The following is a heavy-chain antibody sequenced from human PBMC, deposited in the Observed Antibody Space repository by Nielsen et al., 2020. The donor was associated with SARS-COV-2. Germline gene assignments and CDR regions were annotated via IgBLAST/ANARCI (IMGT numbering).Heavy chain of an antibody. CDR1: GYTFTDYY. Sequence: ASVKVSCKASGYTFTDYYIHWVRQAPGQGLEWMGRINAGNGNTIYSDKFRGRVTITTVTAANTAYMELSRLRSDDTAVYYCARELSVGMATIGAFDIWGQGTVVTVSS. CDR3: ARELSVGMATIGAFDI. CDR2: INAGNGNT. V-gene: IGHV1/OR15-3*02. D-gene: IGHD5-24*01. J-gene: IGHJ3*02.